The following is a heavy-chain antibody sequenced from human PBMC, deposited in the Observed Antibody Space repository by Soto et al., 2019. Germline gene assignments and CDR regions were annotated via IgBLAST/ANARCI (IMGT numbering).Heavy chain of an antibody. Sequence: ASVKVSCKASGYTFTGYYMHWVRQAPGQGLEWMGRIIPILGIANYAQKFQGRVTITADKSTSTAYMELSSLRSEDTAVYYCARDDYGDYHNAFDIWGQGTMVTVSS. D-gene: IGHD4-17*01. CDR2: IIPILGIA. CDR1: GYTFTGYY. V-gene: IGHV1-69*04. J-gene: IGHJ3*02. CDR3: ARDDYGDYHNAFDI.